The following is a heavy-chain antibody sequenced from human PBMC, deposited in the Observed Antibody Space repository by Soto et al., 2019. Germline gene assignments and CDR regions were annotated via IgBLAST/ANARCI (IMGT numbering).Heavy chain of an antibody. D-gene: IGHD5-12*01. V-gene: IGHV4-34*01. CDR3: ARDSIVATKSYYYYGMDV. CDR1: GGSFSGYY. Sequence: KTSESLSLTCAVYGGSFSGYYWSWIRQPPGKGLEWIGEINHSGSTNYNPSLKSRVTMSVDTSKNQFSLKLSSVTAADTAVYYCARDSIVATKSYYYYGMDVWGQGTTVTSP. CDR2: INHSGST. J-gene: IGHJ6*02.